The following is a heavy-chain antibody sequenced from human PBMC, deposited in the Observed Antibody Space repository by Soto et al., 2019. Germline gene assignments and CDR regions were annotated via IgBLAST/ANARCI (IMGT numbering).Heavy chain of an antibody. CDR1: GGSISSGDYY. J-gene: IGHJ5*02. V-gene: IGHV4-30-4*01. D-gene: IGHD3-10*01. Sequence: SETLSLTCTVSGGSISSGDYYWSWIRQPPGKGLEWIGYIYYSGSTYYNPSLKSRVTISVDTSKNQFSLKLSSVTAADTAVYYCARDQGYYYGSGSYPNWFDTWGQGTLVTVSS. CDR3: ARDQGYYYGSGSYPNWFDT. CDR2: IYYSGST.